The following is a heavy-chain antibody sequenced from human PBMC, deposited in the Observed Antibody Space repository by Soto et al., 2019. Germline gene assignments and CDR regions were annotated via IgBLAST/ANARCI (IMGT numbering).Heavy chain of an antibody. D-gene: IGHD3-22*01. Sequence: GGSLRLSCAASGFTFSSYGMHWVRQAPGKGLEWVAVISYDGSNKYYADSVKGRFTTSRDNSKNTLYLQMNSLRAEDTAVYYCAKDRAGYDSSGYPYYSYYDMDVRAQGTTLPAP. CDR2: ISYDGSNK. CDR1: GFTFSSYG. CDR3: AKDRAGYDSSGYPYYSYYDMDV. V-gene: IGHV3-30*18. J-gene: IGHJ6*02.